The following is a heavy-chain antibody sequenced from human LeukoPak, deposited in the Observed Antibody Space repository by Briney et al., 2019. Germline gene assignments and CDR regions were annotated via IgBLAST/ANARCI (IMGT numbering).Heavy chain of an antibody. Sequence: GGSLRLSCAASGFTFGSYWMHWVRQAPGKGLVWVSRINSDGSSSRYADAVKGRFTITRDNAKNTLYLQMNSLRAEDTAVYYCVRDGGVSGYDLLDYWGQGTLVTVSS. CDR1: GFTFGSYW. J-gene: IGHJ4*02. CDR2: INSDGSSS. CDR3: VRDGGVSGYDLLDY. V-gene: IGHV3-74*01. D-gene: IGHD5-12*01.